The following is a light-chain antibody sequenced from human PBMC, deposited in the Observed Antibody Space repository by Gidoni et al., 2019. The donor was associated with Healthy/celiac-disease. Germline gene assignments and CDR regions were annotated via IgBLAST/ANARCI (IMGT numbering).Light chain of an antibody. Sequence: IVLTQSPGTLSLSPVERATRSCRASQRVSSSSLAWYQQKPGQAPRLLIYGASSRATGIPDRFSGSGSGTDFTLTISRLEPEDVAVYYCQQYGSSPPELTFGGGTKVEIK. V-gene: IGKV3-20*01. J-gene: IGKJ4*01. CDR1: QRVSSSS. CDR3: QQYGSSPPELT. CDR2: GAS.